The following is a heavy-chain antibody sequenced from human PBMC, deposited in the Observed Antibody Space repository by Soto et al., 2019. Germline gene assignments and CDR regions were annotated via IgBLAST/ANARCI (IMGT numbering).Heavy chain of an antibody. D-gene: IGHD1-1*01. Sequence: QVQLVESGGDVVQPGRSLRLSCAASGFTFSSYGMHWVRQAPCKGLEWVTVISYDGKVAYYADSVKDRFTISRDNSKNTLSLQMNSLRTEDTAMYYCAKEGPITNWYFDYWGQGTLVTVSS. CDR3: AKEGPITNWYFDY. CDR1: GFTFSSYG. J-gene: IGHJ4*02. V-gene: IGHV3-30*18. CDR2: ISYDGKVA.